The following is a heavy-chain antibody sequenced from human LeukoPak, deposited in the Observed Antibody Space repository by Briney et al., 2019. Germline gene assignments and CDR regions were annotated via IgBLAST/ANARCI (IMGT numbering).Heavy chain of an antibody. V-gene: IGHV4-34*01. CDR2: INHSGST. CDR3: ARGPKRWLQLTVYWYFDL. D-gene: IGHD5-24*01. Sequence: PSETLSLTCAVYGGSFSGYYWSWIRQPPGKGLEWIGEINHSGSTNYNPSLKSRVTISVDTSKNQFSLKLSSVTAADTAVYYCARGPKRWLQLTVYWYFDLWGRGTLVTVSS. J-gene: IGHJ2*01. CDR1: GGSFSGYY.